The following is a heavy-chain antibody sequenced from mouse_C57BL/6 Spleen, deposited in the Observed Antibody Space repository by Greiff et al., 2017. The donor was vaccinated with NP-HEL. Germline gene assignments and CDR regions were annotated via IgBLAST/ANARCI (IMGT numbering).Heavy chain of an antibody. V-gene: IGHV5-12*01. CDR1: GFTFSDYY. J-gene: IGHJ1*03. D-gene: IGHD1-1*01. Sequence: EVQVVESGGGLVQPGGSLKLSCAASGFTFSDYYMYWVRQTPEKRLEWVAYISNGGGSTYYPDTVKGRFTISRDNAKNTLYLQMSRLKSEDTAMYYCARQNYYGSSEDWYFDVWGTGTTVTVSS. CDR3: ARQNYYGSSEDWYFDV. CDR2: ISNGGGST.